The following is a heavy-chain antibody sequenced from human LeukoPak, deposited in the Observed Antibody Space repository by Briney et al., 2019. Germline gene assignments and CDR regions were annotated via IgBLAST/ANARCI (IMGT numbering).Heavy chain of an antibody. V-gene: IGHV4-30-4*01. CDR2: MYYSGST. CDR1: GGSISSGDYY. J-gene: IGHJ5*02. D-gene: IGHD3-22*01. CDR3: ARPYYYDSRIDP. Sequence: SETLSLTCTVSGGSISSGDYYWSWIRQPPGKGLEWIAYMYYSGSTYYNPSPKSRVTMSADTSKNQLSLKLSSVTAADTAVYYCARPYYYDSRIDPWGQGVLVTVSS.